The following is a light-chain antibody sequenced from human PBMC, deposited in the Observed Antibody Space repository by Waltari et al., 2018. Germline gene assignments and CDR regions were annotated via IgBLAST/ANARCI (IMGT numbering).Light chain of an antibody. J-gene: IGKJ3*01. CDR3: QQSYFTPRGN. CDR1: HAINTY. V-gene: IGKV1-39*01. Sequence: DIRMTQSPSSLSVSVGDRVTITCRARHAINTYLNWYQQQPGKAPKLLIYAASRLHRGVPSRFSRSGSGTDFTLTISRLQPEDFATYYCQQSYFTPRGNFGPGTRVDL. CDR2: AAS.